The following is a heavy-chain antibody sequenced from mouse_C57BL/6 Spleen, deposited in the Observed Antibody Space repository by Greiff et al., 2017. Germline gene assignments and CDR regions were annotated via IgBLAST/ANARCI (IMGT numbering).Heavy chain of an antibody. CDR1: GYTFTSYW. V-gene: IGHV1-59*01. D-gene: IGHD2-1*01. Sequence: QVHVKQSGAELVRPGTSVKLSCKASGYTFTSYWMHWVKQRPGQGLEWIGVIDPSDSYTNYNQKFKGKATLTVDTSSSTAYMQLSSLTSEDSAVYYCAREDGNRGYFDYWGQGTTLTVSS. J-gene: IGHJ2*01. CDR2: IDPSDSYT. CDR3: AREDGNRGYFDY.